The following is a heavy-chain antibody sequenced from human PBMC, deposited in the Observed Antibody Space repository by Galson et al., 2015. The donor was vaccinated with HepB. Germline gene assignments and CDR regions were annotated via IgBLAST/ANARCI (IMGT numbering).Heavy chain of an antibody. CDR3: TTGEREWGYYGSGSYYKDIYDI. D-gene: IGHD3-10*01. V-gene: IGHV3-15*01. Sequence: SLRLSCAASGFTFSNAWMSWVRQAPGKGLEWVGRITSKTDGGTTDYAAPVTGRYTISRDDSKNTLYLQMNSLKTEDTAVYNCTTGEREWGYYGSGSYYKDIYDIGGQGAMVTVSS. J-gene: IGHJ3*02. CDR1: GFTFSNAW. CDR2: ITSKTDGGTT.